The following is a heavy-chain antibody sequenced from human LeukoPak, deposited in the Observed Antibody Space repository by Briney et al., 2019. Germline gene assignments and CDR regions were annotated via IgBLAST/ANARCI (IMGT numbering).Heavy chain of an antibody. V-gene: IGHV3-7*03. CDR3: ARGRYSGTTYYFDY. CDR2: IKKDGGES. J-gene: IGHJ4*02. Sequence: GGSLRLSCVGSGFTFSNGWMNWVRQVPGKGLEWVANIKKDGGESYYVDSVKGRFTISRDNAKNPLYLQMNSLRAEDTAMYYCARGRYSGTTYYFDYWGQGTLVTVSS. D-gene: IGHD5-12*01. CDR1: GFTFSNGW.